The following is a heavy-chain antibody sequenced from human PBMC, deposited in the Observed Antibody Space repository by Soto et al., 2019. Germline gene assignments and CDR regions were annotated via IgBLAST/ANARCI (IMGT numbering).Heavy chain of an antibody. V-gene: IGHV3-21*01. J-gene: IGHJ6*03. CDR3: ARHADRLSYMDV. Sequence: EVQLVESGGGLVKPGGSLRLSCAASGFTFSSYSMNWVRQAPGKGLEWVSSISSSSSYIYYADSVKGRFTISRDNAKNSLYLQMNSLRAEDTAVYYCARHADRLSYMDVWGKGTTVTVSS. D-gene: IGHD6-6*01. CDR2: ISSSSSYI. CDR1: GFTFSSYS.